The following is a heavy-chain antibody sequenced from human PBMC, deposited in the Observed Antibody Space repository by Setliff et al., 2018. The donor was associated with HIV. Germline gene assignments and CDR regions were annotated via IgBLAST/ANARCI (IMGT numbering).Heavy chain of an antibody. D-gene: IGHD2-2*01. V-gene: IGHV1-69*10. CDR2: IIPILGIA. CDR3: ARAQYQLLEPPTYNWFDP. CDR1: GDSFSSYA. J-gene: IGHJ5*02. Sequence: SVKVSCKASGDSFSSYAISWVRQAPGQGLEWMGGIIPILGIANYAQKFQDRVTITADKSMDTAYMELSSLRSEDTAVYYCARAQYQLLEPPTYNWFDPWGQGTLVTVS.